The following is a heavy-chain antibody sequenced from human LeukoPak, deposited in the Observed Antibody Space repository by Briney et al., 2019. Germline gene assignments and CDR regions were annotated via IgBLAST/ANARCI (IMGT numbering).Heavy chain of an antibody. J-gene: IGHJ2*01. CDR2: IYTSGST. CDR3: ARAPYDSRRWLWYFDL. CDR1: GGSISSYY. Sequence: PSETLSLTCTVSGGSISSYYWSWIPQPAGKGLEWIGRIYTSGSTNYNPSLKSRVTMSVDTSKNQFSLKLSSVTAADTAVYYCARAPYDSRRWLWYFDLWGRGTLVTVSS. D-gene: IGHD3-22*01. V-gene: IGHV4-4*07.